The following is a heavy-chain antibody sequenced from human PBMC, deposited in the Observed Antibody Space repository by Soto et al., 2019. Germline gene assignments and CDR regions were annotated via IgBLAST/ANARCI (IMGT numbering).Heavy chain of an antibody. CDR1: GFTFGDYW. D-gene: IGHD5-18*01. CDR2: VNFHGTTT. Sequence: EVQLVESGGGLVQPGGSLRVSCAASGFTFGDYWMHWVRQVPGKGLVWVSRVNFHGTTTNYADSVKGRFTISRDNAKNTVSLQMDSLRAEDTAVYYCGRGIQFQYVVDLWGHGTTVTVSS. CDR3: GRGIQFQYVVDL. J-gene: IGHJ6*02. V-gene: IGHV3-74*01.